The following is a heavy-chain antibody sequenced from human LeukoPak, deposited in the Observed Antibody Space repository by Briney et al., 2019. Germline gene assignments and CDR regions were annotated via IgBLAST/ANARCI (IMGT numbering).Heavy chain of an antibody. V-gene: IGHV4-34*01. CDR3: ARIEEQLGTTLYYYYYMDV. Sequence: SETLSLTCAVYGGSFSGYYWSWIRQPPGKGLEWIGEINHSGSTNYNPSLKSRVTISVDTSKNQFSLKLSSVTAADTAVYYCARIEEQLGTTLYYYYYMDVWGKGTTVTVSS. J-gene: IGHJ6*03. D-gene: IGHD6-13*01. CDR2: INHSGST. CDR1: GGSFSGYY.